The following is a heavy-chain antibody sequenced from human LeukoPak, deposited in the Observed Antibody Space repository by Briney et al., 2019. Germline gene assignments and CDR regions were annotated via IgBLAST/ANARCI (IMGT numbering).Heavy chain of an antibody. J-gene: IGHJ1*01. CDR1: GFTFSNAW. CDR2: IKSKTDGGTI. V-gene: IGHV3-15*01. CDR3: TTDRYYDNSELQFQH. Sequence: PGGSLRLSCAASGFTFSNAWMSWVRQAPGKGLEWVGRIKSKTDGGTIDYAAPVKGRFTISRDDSRNTLYLQMDSLKIEDTAVYYCTTDRYYDNSELQFQHWGQGTLVTVSS. D-gene: IGHD3-22*01.